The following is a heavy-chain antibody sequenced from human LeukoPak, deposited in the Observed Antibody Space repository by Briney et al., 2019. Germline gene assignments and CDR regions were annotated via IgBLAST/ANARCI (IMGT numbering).Heavy chain of an antibody. CDR3: ARDLRVYDSSGYLDY. J-gene: IGHJ4*02. Sequence: GGSLRLSCAASGFTFSSYAMHWVRQAPGKGLEWVAVISYVGSNKYYADSVNGRFTISRDKSKNTLYLQMNSLSAEDTAVYYCARDLRVYDSSGYLDYWGQGTLVTVSS. D-gene: IGHD3-22*01. V-gene: IGHV3-30-3*01. CDR2: ISYVGSNK. CDR1: GFTFSSYA.